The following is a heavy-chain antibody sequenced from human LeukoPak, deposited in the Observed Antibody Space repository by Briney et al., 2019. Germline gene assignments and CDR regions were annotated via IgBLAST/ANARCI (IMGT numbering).Heavy chain of an antibody. CDR3: ARDLYYYGSGSDNFLYY. CDR1: GFTVSSNY. V-gene: IGHV3-53*01. D-gene: IGHD3-10*01. Sequence: PGGSLRLSCAASGFTVSSNYMNWVRQARGQGLEWVSVINSGGSTHYADSVKGRFTISRDNSKNTLYLQMNSLRAEDTAVYYCARDLYYYGSGSDNFLYYWGQGTLVTVSS. CDR2: INSGGST. J-gene: IGHJ4*02.